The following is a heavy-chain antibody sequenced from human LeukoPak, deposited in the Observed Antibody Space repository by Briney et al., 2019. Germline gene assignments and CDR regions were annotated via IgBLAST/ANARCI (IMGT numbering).Heavy chain of an antibody. CDR3: ARDDRRYYFDY. V-gene: IGHV1-46*01. CDR1: GYTFTSYY. D-gene: IGHD3-22*01. CDR2: INPSGGST. Sequence: GASVKVSCKASGYTFTSYYMHWVRQAPGQGLERMGIINPSGGSTSYAQKFQGRVTMTRDTSTSTVYMELGSLRSEDTAVYYCARDDRRYYFDYWGQGTLVTVSS. J-gene: IGHJ4*02.